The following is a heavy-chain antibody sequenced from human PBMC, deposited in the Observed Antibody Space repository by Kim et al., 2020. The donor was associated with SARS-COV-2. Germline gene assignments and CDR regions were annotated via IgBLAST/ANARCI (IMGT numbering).Heavy chain of an antibody. CDR1: GYTFTSYG. D-gene: IGHD4-17*01. J-gene: IGHJ6*02. CDR3: ARDDYGDYAPFYYYYGMDV. Sequence: ASVKVSCKASGYTFTSYGISWVRQAPGQGLEWMGWISAYNGNTNYAQKLQGRVTMTTDTSTSTAYMELRSLRSDDTAVYYCARDDYGDYAPFYYYYGMDVWGQGTTVTVSS. CDR2: ISAYNGNT. V-gene: IGHV1-18*04.